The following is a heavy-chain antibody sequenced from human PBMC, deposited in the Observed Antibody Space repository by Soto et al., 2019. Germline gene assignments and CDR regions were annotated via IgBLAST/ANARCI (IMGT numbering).Heavy chain of an antibody. CDR1: GGSISSSSYY. CDR2: IYYSGST. D-gene: IGHD6-13*01. J-gene: IGHJ6*03. V-gene: IGHV4-39*01. CDR3: AAHSSSWYRDYYYYYMDV. Sequence: KSSETLSLTCTVSGGSISSSSYYWGWIRQPPGKGLEWIGSIYYSGSTYYNPSLKSRVTISVDTSKNQFSLKLSSVTAADTAVYYCAAHSSSWYRDYYYYYMDVWGKGTTVTVSS.